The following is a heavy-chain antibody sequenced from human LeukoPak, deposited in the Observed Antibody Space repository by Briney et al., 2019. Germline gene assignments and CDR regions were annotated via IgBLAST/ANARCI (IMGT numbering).Heavy chain of an antibody. V-gene: IGHV1-2*02. CDR2: INPNSGGT. CDR3: TRRLGYCSSSNCYDLGY. D-gene: IGHD2-2*01. J-gene: IGHJ4*02. Sequence: ASVKVSCKASGYTFTDYYIHWVRQAPGQGLEWMRWINPNSGGTNYAQKFQGRVTMTRDTSISTAYMELSRLRSDDTAVYYCTRRLGYCSSSNCYDLGYWGQGTQVTVSS. CDR1: GYTFTDYY.